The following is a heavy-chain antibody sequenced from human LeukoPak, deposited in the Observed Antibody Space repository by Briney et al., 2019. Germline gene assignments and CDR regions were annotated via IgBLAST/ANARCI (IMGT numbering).Heavy chain of an antibody. J-gene: IGHJ4*02. CDR3: AKAPVTSCRGAYCYPFDS. CDR1: GFTFISYS. CDR2: IRYDGSNK. D-gene: IGHD2-21*01. Sequence: PGGSLRLSCAASGFTFISYSIHWVRQAPGKGLEWVAFIRYDGSNKYYADSVRGRFTISRDNSKNTLYLQMNSLRAEDAAVYFCAKAPVTSCRGAYCYPFDSWGQGTLVTVSS. V-gene: IGHV3-30*02.